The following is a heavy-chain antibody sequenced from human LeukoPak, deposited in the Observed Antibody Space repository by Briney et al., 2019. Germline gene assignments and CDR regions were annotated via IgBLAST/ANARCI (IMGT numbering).Heavy chain of an antibody. V-gene: IGHV3-7*01. J-gene: IGHJ4*02. CDR3: ASGYSSSWYGDY. Sequence: QSGGTLRLSCAASGFTFSGYWMSWVRQAPGKGLEWVANIKEDGSEKYYVDSVKGRFTISRDNAKRSLYLQMNSLRAEDTAVYYCASGYSSSWYGDYWGQGTLVTVSS. CDR2: IKEDGSEK. D-gene: IGHD6-13*01. CDR1: GFTFSGYW.